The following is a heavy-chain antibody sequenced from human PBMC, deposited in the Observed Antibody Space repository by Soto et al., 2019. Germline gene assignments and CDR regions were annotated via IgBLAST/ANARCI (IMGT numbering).Heavy chain of an antibody. V-gene: IGHV3-64D*06. CDR2: ISSNGGST. J-gene: IGHJ5*02. CDR3: VKDRSRWEYSGGPNWFDP. Sequence: GGSLRLSCSASGFTFSSYAMHWVRQAPGKGLEYVSAISSNGGSTYYADSVKGRFTISRDNSKNTLYLQMSSLRAEDTAVYYCVKDRSRWEYSGGPNWFDPWGQGTLVTVSS. CDR1: GFTFSSYA. D-gene: IGHD6-19*01.